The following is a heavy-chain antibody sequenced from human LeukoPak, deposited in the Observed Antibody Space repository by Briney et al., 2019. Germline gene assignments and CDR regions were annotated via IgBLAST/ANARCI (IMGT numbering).Heavy chain of an antibody. J-gene: IGHJ4*02. CDR3: AKMQGYYDY. CDR2: ITGDGTTT. V-gene: IGHV3-23*01. Sequence: GGSLRLSCEASGLTFSSYGMSWVRQAPGKGLQWVSAITGDGTTTYYADSVKGRFTISRDNSKNMLYLQMSSLRAEDTAVYYCAKMQGYYDYWGQGTLVPVSS. CDR1: GLTFSSYG. D-gene: IGHD2-21*01.